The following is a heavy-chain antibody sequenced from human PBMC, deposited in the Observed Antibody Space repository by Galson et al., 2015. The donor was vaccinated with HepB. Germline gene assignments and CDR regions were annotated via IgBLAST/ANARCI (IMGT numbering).Heavy chain of an antibody. V-gene: IGHV2-5*01. CDR1: GFSINTGGVG. Sequence: PALVKPTQTLTLTCTLSGFSINTGGVGVVWIRQPPGKALEWLAVIYWNDDKRYSSSLRSRLTITKDTSKNQVVLTMTNMDPVDTGTYYCAHTTFYSDSPEIRGLGPWGQGTLVTVSS. J-gene: IGHJ5*02. CDR3: AHTTFYSDSPEIRGLGP. D-gene: IGHD3-22*01. CDR2: IYWNDDK.